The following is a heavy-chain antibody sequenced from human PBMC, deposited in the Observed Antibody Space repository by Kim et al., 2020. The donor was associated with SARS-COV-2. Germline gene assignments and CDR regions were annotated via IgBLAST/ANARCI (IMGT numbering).Heavy chain of an antibody. J-gene: IGHJ4*02. D-gene: IGHD1-26*01. V-gene: IGHV3-33*06. CDR3: AKEASGSYIDY. Sequence: GGSLRLSCAASGFTFSSYGMHWVRQAPGKGLEWVAVIWYDGSNKYYADSGKGRFTISRDNSKNTLYLQMNSLRAEDTAVYYCAKEASGSYIDYWGQGTLVTVSS. CDR1: GFTFSSYG. CDR2: IWYDGSNK.